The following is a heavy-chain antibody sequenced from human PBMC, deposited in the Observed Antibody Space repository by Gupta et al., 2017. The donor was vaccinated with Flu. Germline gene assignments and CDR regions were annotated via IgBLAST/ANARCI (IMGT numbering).Heavy chain of an antibody. CDR3: AKDRVRRSSGYGMDV. J-gene: IGHJ6*02. Sequence: QVQLVESGGGVVQPGRALRLSCAASGFSFSTYGMYWVRQAPGKGLEWVAVVSYDGGQNNYADSVKGRFTISRDNAKNTLYLEMNSLRTEDTAVYDGAKDRVRRSSGYGMDVWGQGTTVTVSS. CDR2: VSYDGGQN. CDR1: GFSFSTYG. V-gene: IGHV3-30*18. D-gene: IGHD6-25*01.